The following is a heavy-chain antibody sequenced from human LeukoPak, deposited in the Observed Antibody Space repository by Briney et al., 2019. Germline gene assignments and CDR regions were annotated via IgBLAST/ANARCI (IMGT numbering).Heavy chain of an antibody. CDR2: IYYSGST. D-gene: IGHD2-2*01. CDR3: ATYCSSTSCYPGANWFDP. CDR1: GGSISSSSYY. Sequence: SETLSLTCTVSGGSISSSSYYWGWIRQPPGKGLEWIGSIYYSGSTYYNPSLKSRVTISVDTSKNQFSLKLSSVTAADTAVYYCATYCSSTSCYPGANWFDPWGQETLVTVSS. V-gene: IGHV4-39*07. J-gene: IGHJ5*02.